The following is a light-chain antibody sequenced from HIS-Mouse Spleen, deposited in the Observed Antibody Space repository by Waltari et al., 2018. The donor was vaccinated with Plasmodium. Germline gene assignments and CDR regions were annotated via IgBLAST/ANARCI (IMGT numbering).Light chain of an antibody. CDR1: QSVSSSY. V-gene: IGKV3-20*01. CDR2: GAS. Sequence: EIVLTQSPGTLSLSPGERATLSCRASQSVSSSYLASYQQKPGQTTRLLIYGASSRATGIPDRFSGSGAGTDFTLTISRLEHEDYAVYYCQQYGSTPITFGQGTRLEIK. CDR3: QQYGSTPIT. J-gene: IGKJ5*01.